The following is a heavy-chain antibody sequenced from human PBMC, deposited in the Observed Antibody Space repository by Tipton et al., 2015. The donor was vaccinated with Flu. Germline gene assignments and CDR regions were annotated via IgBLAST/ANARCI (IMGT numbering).Heavy chain of an antibody. CDR1: GGSISSYY. V-gene: IGHV4-59*01. Sequence: LRLSCTVSGGSISSYYWSWIRQPPGKGLEWIGYIYYSGSTNYNPSLKSRVTISVDTSKNQFSLKLSSVTAADTAVYYCARLRRLDSGRNYYGSGSHTPPEYCFYYGMDVWGQGTTVTVSS. CDR3: ARLRRLDSGRNYYGSGSHTPPEYCFYYGMDV. J-gene: IGHJ6*02. D-gene: IGHD3-10*01. CDR2: IYYSGST.